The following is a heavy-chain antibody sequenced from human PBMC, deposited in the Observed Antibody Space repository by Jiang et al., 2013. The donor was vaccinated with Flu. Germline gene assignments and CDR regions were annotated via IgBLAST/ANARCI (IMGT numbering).Heavy chain of an antibody. CDR2: IYWDDDK. CDR1: GFSLNTNGVA. J-gene: IGHJ4*02. D-gene: IGHD3-22*01. CDR3: ARGRRSISGYYFDY. Sequence: LTCSFSGFSLNTNGVAVGWVRQPPGKALEWLAVIYWDDDKRYSPSLESRLTITKDTSKNQVVLTMTSMDTVDTSTYYCARGRRSISGYYFDYWGPGTLVTVSS. V-gene: IGHV2-5*02.